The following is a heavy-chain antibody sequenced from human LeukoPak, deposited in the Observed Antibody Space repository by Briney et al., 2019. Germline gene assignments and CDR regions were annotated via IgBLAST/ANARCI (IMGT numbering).Heavy chain of an antibody. CDR2: IYYSGST. D-gene: IGHD2-2*01. CDR1: GGSISSGGYY. Sequence: SQTLSLTCSVSGGSISSGGYYWSWIRQHPGKGLEWMGYIYYSGSTYYNPSLKSRVTISVDTSKNQFSLKLSSVTAADTAVYYCARVMRGYCSSTSCSDGSIDPWGQGTLVTVSS. CDR3: ARVMRGYCSSTSCSDGSIDP. V-gene: IGHV4-31*03. J-gene: IGHJ5*02.